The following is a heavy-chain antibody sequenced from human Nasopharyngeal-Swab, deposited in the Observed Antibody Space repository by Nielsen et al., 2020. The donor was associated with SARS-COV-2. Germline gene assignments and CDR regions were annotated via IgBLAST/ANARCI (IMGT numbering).Heavy chain of an antibody. CDR3: ARGGYSSGWPDRYGMDV. V-gene: IGHV1-2*04. CDR1: GCTFTGYY. Sequence: GSVQVSCKASGCTFTGYYMHWVRQPPGQELEGMGWINSNSGGTNYAQKFQGWVTMTRDTSISTAYMELSRLRSDDTAVYYCARGGYSSGWPDRYGMDVWGQGTTVTVSS. J-gene: IGHJ6*02. CDR2: INSNSGGT. D-gene: IGHD6-19*01.